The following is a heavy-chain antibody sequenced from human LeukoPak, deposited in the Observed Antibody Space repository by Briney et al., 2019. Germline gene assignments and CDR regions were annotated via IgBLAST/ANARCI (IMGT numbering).Heavy chain of an antibody. D-gene: IGHD3-10*01. V-gene: IGHV4-59*08. J-gene: IGHJ6*02. CDR1: GDSIASGYY. CDR2: ICHSGST. Sequence: SETLSLTCSVSGDSIASGYYWSWIRQPPGKGLEWIGYICHSGSTNYNPSLNSRVTISVDTSKNQFSLNLSSVTAADTAVYYCARHPTGSGRTNGVDVWGQGTTVTVSS. CDR3: ARHPTGSGRTNGVDV.